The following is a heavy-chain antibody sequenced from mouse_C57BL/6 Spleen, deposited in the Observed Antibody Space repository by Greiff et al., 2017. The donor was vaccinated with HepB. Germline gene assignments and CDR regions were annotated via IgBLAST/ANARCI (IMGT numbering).Heavy chain of an antibody. CDR1: GYTFTSYW. CDR2: INPSNGGT. Sequence: VQLQQSGTALLKPGASVTLSCKASGYTFTSYWMHWVKQRPGQGLEWIGNINPSNGGTNYNEKFKSKATLTVDTSSSTAYMQLSSLTSEDSAVYYCARRLYGSSPYWGQGTTLTVSS. D-gene: IGHD1-1*01. V-gene: IGHV1-53*01. CDR3: ARRLYGSSPY. J-gene: IGHJ2*01.